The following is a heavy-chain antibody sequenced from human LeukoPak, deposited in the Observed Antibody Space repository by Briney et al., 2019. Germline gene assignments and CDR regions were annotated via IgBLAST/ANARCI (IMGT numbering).Heavy chain of an antibody. V-gene: IGHV4-34*01. CDR2: INHTGST. Sequence: SETLSLTCAVYGGSFSDYYWSWIRQSPGKGLEWIGEINHTGSTKYNPSLKSRVTISVDTSKNQFSLKLSSMTAADTAIYYCARGSRRFDPWGQGTLVTVSS. CDR3: ARGSRRFDP. CDR1: GGSFSDYY. J-gene: IGHJ5*02.